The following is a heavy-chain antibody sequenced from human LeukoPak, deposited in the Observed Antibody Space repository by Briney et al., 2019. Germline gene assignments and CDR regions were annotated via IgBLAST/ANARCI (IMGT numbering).Heavy chain of an antibody. CDR3: AKPSNYYGSATDAFDF. D-gene: IGHD3-10*01. CDR2: INHSGST. V-gene: IGHV4-34*01. Sequence: SETLSLTCAVYGGSFSGYYWSWIRQPPGKGLEWIGEINHSGSTNYNPSLKSRVTISVDTSKNQFSLKLNSVTAADTAVYYCAKPSNYYGSATDAFDFWGQGTMVTVSS. J-gene: IGHJ3*01. CDR1: GGSFSGYY.